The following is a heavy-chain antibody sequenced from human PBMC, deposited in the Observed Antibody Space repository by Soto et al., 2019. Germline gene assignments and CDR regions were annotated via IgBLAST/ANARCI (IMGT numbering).Heavy chain of an antibody. V-gene: IGHV3-48*02. CDR1: GFSFSNHH. Sequence: EVQLVEFGGGLVQPGGSLRLSCVGSGFSFSNHHMNWIRQAPGKGLEWVSYISISSDHKYYADSVRRRFTVSRDNAKKSLYLQMNRLGDDDTAVYYCETDIWEYGSNLFDSWGQGTLVTVSS. CDR2: ISISSDHK. J-gene: IGHJ5*01. CDR3: ETDIWEYGSNLFDS. D-gene: IGHD3-10*01.